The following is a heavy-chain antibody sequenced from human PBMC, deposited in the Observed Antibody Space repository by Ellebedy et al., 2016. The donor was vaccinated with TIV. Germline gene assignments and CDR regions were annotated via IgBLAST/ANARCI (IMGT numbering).Heavy chain of an antibody. V-gene: IGHV3-74*03. CDR2: IHGDGGDT. CDR3: ARSSYPYYFDY. Sequence: GGSLRLSXAASGFAFGDYAMHWVRQTPGKGLVWVSLIHGDGGDTTYADSGKGRFTISRDNAKNTLYLQMNNLRPEDTAVYYCARSSYPYYFDYWGQGTQVTVSS. J-gene: IGHJ4*02. CDR1: GFAFGDYA.